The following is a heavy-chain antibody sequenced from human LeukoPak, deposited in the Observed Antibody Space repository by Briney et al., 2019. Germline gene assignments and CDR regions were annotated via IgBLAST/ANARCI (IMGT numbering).Heavy chain of an antibody. CDR1: GYTFTRYD. D-gene: IGHD4-17*01. Sequence: GASVKVSCKASGYTFTRYDINWVRQAPGQGLGWMGWISTYNGNTNYAQKLQGRVTMTTDTSTSTAYMELRSLRSDDTAVYYCARSYGDSAPYYFDYWGQGTLVTVSS. CDR2: ISTYNGNT. CDR3: ARSYGDSAPYYFDY. J-gene: IGHJ4*02. V-gene: IGHV1-18*01.